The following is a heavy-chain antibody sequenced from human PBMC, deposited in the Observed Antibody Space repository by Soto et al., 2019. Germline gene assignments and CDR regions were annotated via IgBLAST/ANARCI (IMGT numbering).Heavy chain of an antibody. V-gene: IGHV4-34*01. CDR2: INHSGST. D-gene: IGHD3-10*01. CDR3: ARGRGDGYNQHWYFDL. J-gene: IGHJ2*01. Sequence: QVHLQQWGAGLLKPLETLSLTCAVYGGSFSGYYWSWIRQPPGKGLEWIGEINHSGSTNYNPSLKSRVSISVGTSNNQFSLKLSSVTAADTAVYYCARGRGDGYNQHWYFDLWGRGTLVTVSS. CDR1: GGSFSGYY.